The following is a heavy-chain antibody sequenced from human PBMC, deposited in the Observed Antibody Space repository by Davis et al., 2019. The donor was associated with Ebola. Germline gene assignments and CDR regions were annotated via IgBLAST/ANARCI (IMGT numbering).Heavy chain of an antibody. Sequence: PGGSLRLSCTVSGGSISSSSYYWGWIRQPPGKGLEWIGSIYYSGSTYYNPSLKSRVTISVDTSKNQFSLKLSSVTAADTAVYYCARDLEGYYGSGSYSENWFDPWGQGTLVTVSS. CDR3: ARDLEGYYGSGSYSENWFDP. CDR2: IYYSGST. J-gene: IGHJ5*02. D-gene: IGHD3-10*01. CDR1: GGSISSSSYY. V-gene: IGHV4-39*07.